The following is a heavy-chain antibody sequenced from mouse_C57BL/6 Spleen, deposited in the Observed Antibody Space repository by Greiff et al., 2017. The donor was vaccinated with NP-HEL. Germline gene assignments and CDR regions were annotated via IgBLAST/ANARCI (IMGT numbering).Heavy chain of an antibody. V-gene: IGHV1-82*01. CDR2: IYPGDGDT. CDR1: GYAFSSSW. J-gene: IGHJ3*01. Sequence: QVQLQQSGPELVKPGASVKISCKASGYAFSSSWMNWVKQRPGKGLEWIGRIYPGDGDTNYNGKFKGKATLTADKSSSTAYMQLSSLTSEDSAVYFCARSRDYDVGRFAYWGQGTLVTVSA. CDR3: ARSRDYDVGRFAY. D-gene: IGHD2-4*01.